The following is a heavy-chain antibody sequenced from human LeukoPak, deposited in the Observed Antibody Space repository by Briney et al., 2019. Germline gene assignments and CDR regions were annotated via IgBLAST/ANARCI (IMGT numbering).Heavy chain of an antibody. CDR3: AKTDLDTIFGVVIPY. CDR1: GFTFSSYS. Sequence: PGGSLRLSCAASGFTFSSYSMNWVRQAPGKGLEWVSYISSSSSTIYYADSVKGRFTISRDNSKNTLYLQMNSLRAEDTAVYYCAKTDLDTIFGVVIPYWGQGTLVTVSS. CDR2: ISSSSSTI. J-gene: IGHJ4*02. D-gene: IGHD3-3*01. V-gene: IGHV3-48*01.